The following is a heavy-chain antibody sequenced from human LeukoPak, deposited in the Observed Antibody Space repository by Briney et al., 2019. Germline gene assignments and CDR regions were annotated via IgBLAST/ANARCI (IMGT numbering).Heavy chain of an antibody. Sequence: SETLSLTCAVYGGSFSGYYWSWIRQPPGKGLEWIGEINHSGSTNHNPSLKSRVTISVDTSKNRFSLKLSSVTAADTAVYYCARGRGVVPRVYRNFDYWGQGTLVTVSP. CDR2: INHSGST. CDR1: GGSFSGYY. CDR3: ARGRGVVPRVYRNFDY. J-gene: IGHJ4*02. V-gene: IGHV4-34*01. D-gene: IGHD5/OR15-5a*01.